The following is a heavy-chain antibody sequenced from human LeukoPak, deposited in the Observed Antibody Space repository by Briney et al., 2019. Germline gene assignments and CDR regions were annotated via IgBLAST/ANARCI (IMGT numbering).Heavy chain of an antibody. CDR1: GGSISSYY. CDR3: ARDLPGYDSSGYYWDY. J-gene: IGHJ4*02. Sequence: SETLSLTCTVSGGSISSYYWSWIRQPPGKGLEWIGFIYYSGSTNYNPSLKSRVTISVDTSKNQFFLKLSSVTAADTAVYYCARDLPGYDSSGYYWDYWGQGTLVTVSS. D-gene: IGHD3-22*01. V-gene: IGHV4-59*01. CDR2: IYYSGST.